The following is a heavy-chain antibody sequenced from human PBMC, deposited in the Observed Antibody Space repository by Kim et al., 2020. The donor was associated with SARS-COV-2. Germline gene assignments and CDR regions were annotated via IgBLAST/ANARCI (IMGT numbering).Heavy chain of an antibody. D-gene: IGHD6-13*01. J-gene: IGHJ6*02. V-gene: IGHV7-4-1*02. CDR1: GYTFTSYA. Sequence: ASVKVSCKASGYTFTSYAMNWVRQAPGQGLEWMGWINTNTGNPTYAQGFTGRFVFSLDTSVSTAYLQISSLKAEDTAVYYCARAAAGNSRHINYYYYGMDVWGQGTTVTVSS. CDR2: INTNTGNP. CDR3: ARAAAGNSRHINYYYYGMDV.